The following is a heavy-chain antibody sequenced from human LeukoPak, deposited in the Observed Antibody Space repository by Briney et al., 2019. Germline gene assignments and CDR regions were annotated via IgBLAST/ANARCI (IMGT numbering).Heavy chain of an antibody. V-gene: IGHV3-23*01. CDR1: GLTFSHYA. D-gene: IGHD3-10*01. Sequence: PGGTTRLSCAASGLTFSHYAMHWVRQAPGKGLEWVSGISFTSNTAYYGDSVKGRFTISRDNSKNTLYLDINSLRAEDTAIYYCAKSSRFTLVRGKTFFDSWGQGTLVTVSS. CDR3: AKSSRFTLVRGKTFFDS. J-gene: IGHJ4*02. CDR2: ISFTSNTA.